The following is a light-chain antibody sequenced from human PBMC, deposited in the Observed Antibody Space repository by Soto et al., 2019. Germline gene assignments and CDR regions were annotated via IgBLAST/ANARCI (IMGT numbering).Light chain of an antibody. Sequence: DIQMTQSPSTLSASVGDRVTITCRASQSISNWLAWYQQKPGKAPNLLIFDASTLQSGVPSRFSGSGSGTVFTLSISSLQPDDFATYYCQQCNSYWTFGQGTKVDI. CDR3: QQCNSYWT. V-gene: IGKV1-5*01. J-gene: IGKJ1*01. CDR2: DAS. CDR1: QSISNW.